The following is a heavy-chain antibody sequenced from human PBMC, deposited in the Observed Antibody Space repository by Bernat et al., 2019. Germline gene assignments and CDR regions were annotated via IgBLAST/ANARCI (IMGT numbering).Heavy chain of an antibody. D-gene: IGHD6-13*01. J-gene: IGHJ4*02. CDR3: ARDQYSSSPDY. V-gene: IGHV3-11*06. CDR1: GFTFSDYY. CDR2: ISSSSSYT. Sequence: QVQLVESGGGLVKPGGSLRLSCAASGFTFSDYYMSWIRQAPGKGLEWVSYISSSSSYTNYADSVKGRFTISRDNSKKTLYLQINILRTEDTALYYCARDQYSSSPDYWGQGTLVTVSS.